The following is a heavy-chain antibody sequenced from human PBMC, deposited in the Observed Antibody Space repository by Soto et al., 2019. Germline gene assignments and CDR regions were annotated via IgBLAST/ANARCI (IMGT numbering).Heavy chain of an antibody. Sequence: QVHLQQWGAGLLKPSETLSLTCAMYGGSFSAYYGSWFRQPPGKGLEWIGEISQGEGTKYNPSLNSRVTIPVDTAKDHVSLRLTSVTAEDTAIYYCARGIDRANVRYCGQGMLVIVSS. J-gene: IGHJ1*01. D-gene: IGHD3-16*02. V-gene: IGHV4-34*01. CDR3: ARGIDRANVRY. CDR2: ISQGEGT. CDR1: GGSFSAYY.